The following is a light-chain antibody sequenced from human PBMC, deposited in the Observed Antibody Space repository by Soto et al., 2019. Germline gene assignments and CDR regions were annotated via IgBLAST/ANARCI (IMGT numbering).Light chain of an antibody. Sequence: EIVLTQSPGTLSLSPGERVTLSCRASQSISNNHLAWYQQKPCQAPRLLIHGTSNRATGIPERFSGSGSGTDFSLNISGLEPEDFAVYYCQQYGSSLLITFGQGTRLEIK. CDR1: QSISNNH. CDR2: GTS. CDR3: QQYGSSLLIT. V-gene: IGKV3-20*01. J-gene: IGKJ5*01.